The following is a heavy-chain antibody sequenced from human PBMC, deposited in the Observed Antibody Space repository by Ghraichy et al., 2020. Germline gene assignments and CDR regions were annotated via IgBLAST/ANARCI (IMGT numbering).Heavy chain of an antibody. CDR1: GGSFSGYY. V-gene: IGHV4-34*01. J-gene: IGHJ5*02. CDR3: ARFLAAAAGGYWFDP. CDR2: INHSGST. Sequence: SRTLSLTCAVYGGSFSGYYWSWIRQPPGKGLEWIGEINHSGSTNYNPSLKSRVTISVDTSKNQFSLKLSSVTAADTAVYYCARFLAAAAGGYWFDPWGQGTLVTVSS. D-gene: IGHD6-13*01.